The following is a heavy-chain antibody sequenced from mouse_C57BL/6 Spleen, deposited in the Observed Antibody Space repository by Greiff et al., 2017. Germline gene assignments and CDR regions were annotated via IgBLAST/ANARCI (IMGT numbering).Heavy chain of an antibody. CDR3: ALTAQAAWFAY. CDR1: GYTFTSYW. D-gene: IGHD3-2*02. J-gene: IGHJ3*01. V-gene: IGHV1-69*01. Sequence: QVQLQQRGAELVMPGASVKLSCKASGYTFTSYWMHWVKQRPGQGLEWIGEIDPSDSYTNYNQKFKGKSTLTVDKSSSTAYMQLSSLTSEDSAVYYCALTAQAAWFAYWGQGTLVTVSA. CDR2: IDPSDSYT.